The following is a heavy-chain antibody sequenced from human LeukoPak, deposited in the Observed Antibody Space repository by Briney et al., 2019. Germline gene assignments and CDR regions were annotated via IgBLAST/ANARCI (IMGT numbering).Heavy chain of an antibody. CDR2: IYYSGST. CDR1: GGHIITYY. V-gene: IGHV4-59*01. Sequence: SATLSLTCTVSGGHIITYYWSWIRQAPGKGLEWIGYIYYSGSTKYNPSLKSRVTISVDTSKNQFSLKLSSVTAADTAVYFCARGITDSIWYLDYWGQGTLVTVSS. J-gene: IGHJ4*02. D-gene: IGHD3-22*01. CDR3: ARGITDSIWYLDY.